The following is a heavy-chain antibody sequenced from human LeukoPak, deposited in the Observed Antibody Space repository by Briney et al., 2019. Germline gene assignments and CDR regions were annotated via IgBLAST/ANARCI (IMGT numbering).Heavy chain of an antibody. Sequence: SETLSLTCAVYGGSFSGYYWSWIRQPPGKGLDWIGGINHSGSTNYNPSLKSRVTISVDTSKNQFSLKLSSVTAADTAVYYCARGRAGDRAFDYWGQGTLVTVSS. V-gene: IGHV4-34*01. CDR2: INHSGST. CDR3: ARGRAGDRAFDY. CDR1: GGSFSGYY. J-gene: IGHJ4*02. D-gene: IGHD7-27*01.